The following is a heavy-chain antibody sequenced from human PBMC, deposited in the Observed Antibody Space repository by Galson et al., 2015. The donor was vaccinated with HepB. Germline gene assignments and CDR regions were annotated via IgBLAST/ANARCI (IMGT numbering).Heavy chain of an antibody. CDR1: GDSVSSNSAA. CDR2: TYYRSRWYN. V-gene: IGHV6-1*01. Sequence: CAISGDSVSSNSAAWHWIRKSPSRGLEWLGRTYYRSRWYNDYAESVKGRITVNPDTSMSQFSLQLNSVTPDDTAVHYCASIYSTAWDASDAFDTWGQGTMVTVSS. D-gene: IGHD6-19*01. J-gene: IGHJ3*02. CDR3: ASIYSTAWDASDAFDT.